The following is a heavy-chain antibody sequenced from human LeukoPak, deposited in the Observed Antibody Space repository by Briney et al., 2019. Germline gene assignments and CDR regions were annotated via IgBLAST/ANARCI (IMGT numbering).Heavy chain of an antibody. V-gene: IGHV1-46*01. J-gene: IGHJ4*02. CDR1: GYTFTNYY. CDR3: ARGPYSSSWDEDY. D-gene: IGHD6-13*01. CDR2: INPSGGRT. Sequence: ASVKVSCQAAGYTFTNYYMHWVRQAPGQGLEWMGIINPSGGRTSYAQKFQGRVTMTRDTSTSTVYMEVSSLRSEDTAVYYCARGPYSSSWDEDYWGQGTLVTVSS.